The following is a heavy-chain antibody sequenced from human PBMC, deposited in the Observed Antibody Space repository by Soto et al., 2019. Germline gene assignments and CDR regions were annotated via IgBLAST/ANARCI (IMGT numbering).Heavy chain of an antibody. V-gene: IGHV3-23*01. CDR2: ISGSGGST. J-gene: IGHJ5*02. Sequence: GGSLRLSCAASGFTFSSYAMSWVRQAPGKGLEWVSAISGSGGSTYYADSVKGRFTISRDNSKNTLYLQMNSLRAEDTAVYYCAKVGDLGELWEPWFDPWGQGTLVTVSS. D-gene: IGHD3-16*01. CDR1: GFTFSSYA. CDR3: AKVGDLGELWEPWFDP.